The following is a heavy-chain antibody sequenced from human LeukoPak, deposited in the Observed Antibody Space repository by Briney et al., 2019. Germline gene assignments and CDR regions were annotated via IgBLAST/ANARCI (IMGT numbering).Heavy chain of an antibody. V-gene: IGHV6-1*01. CDR1: GDSVSSNSAA. D-gene: IGHD3-10*01. J-gene: IGHJ4*02. CDR3: ARGSPTYFDY. Sequence: LSQTLSLTCAISGDSVSSNSAAWNWFRQSPSRGLEWLGRTYYRSKWYDDYAVSVKSRITINPDTSKNQFSLQLNSVTPEDTAVYYCARGSPTYFDYWGQGTLVTVSS. CDR2: TYYRSKWYD.